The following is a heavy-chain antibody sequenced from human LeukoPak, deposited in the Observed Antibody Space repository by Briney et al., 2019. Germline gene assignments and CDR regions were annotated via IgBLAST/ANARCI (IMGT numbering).Heavy chain of an antibody. J-gene: IGHJ4*02. CDR1: GFSFSAYG. D-gene: IGHD6-13*01. Sequence: GGSLRLSCAASGFSFSAYGVNWVRQAPGKGLEWVAVIWYDGSSKDYADSVKGRFTFSRDNSTNTLYLQMNSLTVEDTAVYYCARSQSSSLIDYWGQGTLVTVSS. CDR3: ARSQSSSLIDY. CDR2: IWYDGSSK. V-gene: IGHV3-33*01.